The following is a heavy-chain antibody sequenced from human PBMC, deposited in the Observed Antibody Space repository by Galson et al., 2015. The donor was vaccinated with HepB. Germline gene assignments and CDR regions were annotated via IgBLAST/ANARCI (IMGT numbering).Heavy chain of an antibody. V-gene: IGHV5-10-1*01. CDR3: ARHSSDYGVDYYYGMDV. Sequence: QSGAEVKKPGESLRISCKGSGYSFTSYWISWVRQMPGKGLEWMGRIDPSDSYTNYSPSFQGHVTISADKSISTAYLQWSSLKASDTAMYYCARHSSDYGVDYYYGMDVWGQGTTVTVSS. D-gene: IGHD4-17*01. CDR1: GYSFTSYW. CDR2: IDPSDSYT. J-gene: IGHJ6*02.